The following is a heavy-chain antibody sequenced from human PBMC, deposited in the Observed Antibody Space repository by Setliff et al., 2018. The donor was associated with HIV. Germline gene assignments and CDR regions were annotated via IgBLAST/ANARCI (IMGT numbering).Heavy chain of an antibody. D-gene: IGHD2-21*02. V-gene: IGHV4-4*07. CDR2: IYTRGNT. J-gene: IGHJ6*03. CDR3: TRDLWGDDYYYNNMDV. Sequence: SETLSLTCSVSGASITSHNWSWIRQAAGKGLEWIGRIYTRGNTNYNPSLRSRVTMSVDTSKNQFSLKVTSVTAADTAVYYCTRDLWGDDYYYNNMDVWGKGTTGTVSS. CDR1: GASITSHN.